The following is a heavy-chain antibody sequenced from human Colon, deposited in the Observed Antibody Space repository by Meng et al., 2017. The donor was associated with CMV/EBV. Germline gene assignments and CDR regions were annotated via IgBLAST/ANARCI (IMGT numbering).Heavy chain of an antibody. D-gene: IGHD1-14*01. CDR1: GFTFSSHW. V-gene: IGHV3-74*03. CDR3: ARPITPGGYFDY. J-gene: IGHJ4*01. CDR2: INTDGSYV. Sequence: GESLKISCAASGFTFSSHWMHWVRQAPGKGLVSVSRINTDGSYVTYADSVKGRFTISRDNAKNTLYLQMNSLRAEDTALYYCARPITPGGYFDYWGQGTLVTVSS.